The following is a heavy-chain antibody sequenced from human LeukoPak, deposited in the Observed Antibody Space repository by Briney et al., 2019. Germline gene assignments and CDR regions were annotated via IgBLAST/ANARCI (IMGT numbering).Heavy chain of an antibody. CDR3: ASAPPRNYYGSGSYYY. D-gene: IGHD3-10*01. J-gene: IGHJ4*02. Sequence: SSETLSLTCTVSSGSINSGGYYWSWIRQHPGKGLEWIGYIYYSGTTYYNPSLKSRVTTSVDTSKNQFSLKLSSVTAADTAVYYCASAPPRNYYGSGSYYYWGQGTLVTVSS. V-gene: IGHV4-31*03. CDR1: SGSINSGGYY. CDR2: IYYSGTT.